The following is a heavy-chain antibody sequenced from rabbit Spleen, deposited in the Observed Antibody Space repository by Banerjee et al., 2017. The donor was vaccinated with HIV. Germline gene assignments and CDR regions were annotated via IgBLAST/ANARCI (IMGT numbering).Heavy chain of an antibody. Sequence: QEQLVESGGGLVQPEGSLTLTCKASGFSFSDRDVMCWVRQAPGKGLEWIGCIYTGNGEDVYATWAKGRFTISKTSSTTVTLQMTSLTAADTATYFCARDLPTVIGWNLNLWGPGTLVTVS. V-gene: IGHV1S45*01. CDR2: IYTGNGED. CDR3: ARDLPTVIGWNLNL. J-gene: IGHJ4*01. D-gene: IGHD2-1*01. CDR1: GFSFSDRDV.